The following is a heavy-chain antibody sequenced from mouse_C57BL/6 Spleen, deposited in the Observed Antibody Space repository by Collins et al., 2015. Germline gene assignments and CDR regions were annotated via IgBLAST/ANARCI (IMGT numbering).Heavy chain of an antibody. CDR1: GFTFSDYY. J-gene: IGHJ4*01. Sequence: EVQLVESGGGLVKPGGSLKLSCAASGFTFSDYYMYWVRQTPEKRLEWVATISDGGSYTYYPDSVKGRFTISRDNAKNNLYLQMSSLKSEDTAMYYRARDLGVLAMDYWGQGTSVTVSS. CDR3: ARDLGVLAMDY. CDR2: ISDGGSYT. V-gene: IGHV5-4*02.